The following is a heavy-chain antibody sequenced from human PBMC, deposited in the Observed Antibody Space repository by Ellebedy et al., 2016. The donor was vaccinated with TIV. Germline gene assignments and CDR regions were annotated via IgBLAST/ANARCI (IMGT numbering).Heavy chain of an antibody. D-gene: IGHD7-27*01. Sequence: AASVKVSCKASGYTFASYGVNWVRHAPGQGLEWMGWINTNSGNPTYAQAFTGRIVFSLDTSVSTAYLQISSLRAEDSAVYYCARTGIWGNAFDIWGQGTMVTVSS. V-gene: IGHV7-4-1*02. CDR1: GYTFASYG. CDR3: ARTGIWGNAFDI. J-gene: IGHJ3*02. CDR2: INTNSGNP.